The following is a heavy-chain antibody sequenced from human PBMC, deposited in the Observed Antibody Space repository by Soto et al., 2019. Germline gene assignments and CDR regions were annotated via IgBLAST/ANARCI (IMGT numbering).Heavy chain of an antibody. CDR2: ISSSSSYI. Sequence: VSLRLSCAASGFTFSSYSMNWVRQAPGKGLEWVSSISSSSSYIYYADSVKGRFTISRDNAKNSLYLQMNSLRAEDTAVYYCAREGSDPLTAYYYYGMDVWGQGTTVTVSS. CDR3: AREGSDPLTAYYYYGMDV. V-gene: IGHV3-21*01. CDR1: GFTFSSYS. J-gene: IGHJ6*02. D-gene: IGHD6-19*01.